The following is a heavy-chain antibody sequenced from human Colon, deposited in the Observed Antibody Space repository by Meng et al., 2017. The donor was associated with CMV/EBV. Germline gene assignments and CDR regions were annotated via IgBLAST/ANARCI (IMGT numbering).Heavy chain of an antibody. D-gene: IGHD1-26*01. Sequence: EVQLLESGGGFIQRVXSLRLSCAASGFSLSHNAMSWVRQAPGKGLEWVSAIEGSNDNTHYADSVKGRFAISRDASTNTLYLQMNNLRAEDTAIYYCAKDIFRWAFDYWGHGTLVTVSS. CDR1: GFSLSHNA. CDR3: AKDIFRWAFDY. V-gene: IGHV3-23*01. J-gene: IGHJ4*01. CDR2: IEGSNDNT.